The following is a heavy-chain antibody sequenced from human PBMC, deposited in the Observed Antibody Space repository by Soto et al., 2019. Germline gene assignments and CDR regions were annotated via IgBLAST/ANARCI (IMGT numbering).Heavy chain of an antibody. CDR2: INHSGSA. CDR1: GGSFSDYI. V-gene: IGHV4-34*01. Sequence: SETLSLTCDVYGGSFSDYIWTWIRQTPGKGLQWTGQINHSGSANYNPSLRSRVTMSVHTSSNHLSLELSSVTAADTAVYYCARDSGSGSLWGQGTLVTVSS. J-gene: IGHJ1*01. CDR3: ARDSGSGSL. D-gene: IGHD1-26*01.